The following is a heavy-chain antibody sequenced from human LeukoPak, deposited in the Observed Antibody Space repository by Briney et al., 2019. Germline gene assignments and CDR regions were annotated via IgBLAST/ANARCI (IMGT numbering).Heavy chain of an antibody. J-gene: IGHJ4*02. CDR1: GGTFSSYA. V-gene: IGHV1-69*13. Sequence: SVKASCKASGGTFSSYAISWVRQAPGQGLEWMGGIIPIFGTANYAQKFQGRVTITADESTSTAYMELSSLRSEDTAVYYCATTRGYYYDSSGYRFDYWGQGTLVTVSS. D-gene: IGHD3-22*01. CDR3: ATTRGYYYDSSGYRFDY. CDR2: IIPIFGTA.